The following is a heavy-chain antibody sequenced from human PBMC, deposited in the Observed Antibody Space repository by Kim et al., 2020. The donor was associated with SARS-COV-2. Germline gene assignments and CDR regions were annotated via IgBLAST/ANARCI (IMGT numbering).Heavy chain of an antibody. J-gene: IGHJ6*02. Sequence: SETLSLTCTVSGGSISSYYWSWIRQPPGKGLEWIGYIYYSGSTNYNPSLKSRVTISVDTSKNQFSLKLSSVTAADTAVYYCARTLYASGYYYYGMDVWGQGTTVTVSS. CDR1: GGSISSYY. CDR3: ARTLYASGYYYYGMDV. V-gene: IGHV4-59*01. CDR2: IYYSGST. D-gene: IGHD3-10*01.